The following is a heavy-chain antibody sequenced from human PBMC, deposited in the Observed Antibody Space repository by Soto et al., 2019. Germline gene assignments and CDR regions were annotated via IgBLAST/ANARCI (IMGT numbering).Heavy chain of an antibody. CDR3: AKAPRGIYYFDY. CDR1: GFTFSDYD. CDR2: ISYDGSNK. V-gene: IGHV3-30*18. Sequence: ESGGGVVQPGRSLRLSCAASGFTFSDYDMHWVRQAPGKXLEWVAVISYDGSNKNYADSVKGRFTISRDNSKNTLYLQMNSLRPGDTAVYYCAKAPRGIYYFDYWGQGTLVTVSS. D-gene: IGHD3-16*01. J-gene: IGHJ4*02.